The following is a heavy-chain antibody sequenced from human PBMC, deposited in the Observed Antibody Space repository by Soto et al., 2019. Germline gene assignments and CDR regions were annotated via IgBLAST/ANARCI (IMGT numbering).Heavy chain of an antibody. J-gene: IGHJ4*02. CDR2: IYYSGST. CDR1: GGSISSYY. Sequence: PSQTLSLTCTVSGGSISSYYWSWIRQPPGKGLEWIGYIYYSGSTNYNPSLKSRVTISVDTSKNQFSLKLSSVTAADTAGYYCAGGRRGVGGFIFAYWAKGTRVTGSS. D-gene: IGHD3-10*01. V-gene: IGHV4-59*08. CDR3: AGGRRGVGGFIFAY.